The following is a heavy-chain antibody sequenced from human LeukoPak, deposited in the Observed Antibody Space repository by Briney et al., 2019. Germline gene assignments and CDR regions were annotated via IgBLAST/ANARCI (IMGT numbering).Heavy chain of an antibody. V-gene: IGHV4-59*01. J-gene: IGHJ4*02. CDR3: ARALDTESYYFDY. D-gene: IGHD5-18*01. CDR1: GGSISSYY. CDR2: IYYSGST. Sequence: SETLSLTCTDSGGSISSYYWSWIRQPPGKGLEWIGYIYYSGSTNYNPSLKSRVTISVDTSKNQFSLKPSSVTAADTAVYYCARALDTESYYFDYWGQGTLVTVSS.